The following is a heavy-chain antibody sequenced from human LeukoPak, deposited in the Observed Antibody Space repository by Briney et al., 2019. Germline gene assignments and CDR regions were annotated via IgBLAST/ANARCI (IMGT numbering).Heavy chain of an antibody. D-gene: IGHD6-19*01. CDR3: ATGDIAVAGTGFDY. J-gene: IGHJ4*02. CDR1: GFSFSSHI. Sequence: GGSLRLSCAASGFSFSSHIMSWVRQAPGRGLEWVSSISSSSTYIYYADSMKGRFTISRDNTKNSLYLQMTRLRAEYTAVYSFATGDIAVAGTGFDYWGQGILVTVSS. CDR2: ISSSSTYI. V-gene: IGHV3-21*01.